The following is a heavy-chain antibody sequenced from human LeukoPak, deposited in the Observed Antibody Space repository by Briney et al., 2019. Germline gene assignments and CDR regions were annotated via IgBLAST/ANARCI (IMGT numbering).Heavy chain of an antibody. V-gene: IGHV1-18*04. J-gene: IGHJ4*02. D-gene: IGHD3/OR15-3a*01. CDR2: ISAYNGNT. CDR3: AREWTGYYVFDY. CDR1: GYTFTSYG. Sequence: ASAKVSCKASGYTFTSYGISWVRQAPGQGLEWMGWISAYNGNTNYAQKFQGRVTMTTDTSTSTAYMELRSLRSDDTAVYYCAREWTGYYVFDYWGQGTLVTVSP.